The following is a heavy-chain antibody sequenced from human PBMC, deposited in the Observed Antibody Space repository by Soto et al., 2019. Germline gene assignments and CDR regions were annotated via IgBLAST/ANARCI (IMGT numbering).Heavy chain of an antibody. CDR2: INAGNGNT. V-gene: IGHV1-3*05. Sequence: QVQLVPSGAEEKKPGASVKVSCKASGYTFTSYAMHWVRQAPGQRLEWMGWINAGNGNTKYSQKFQGRVTITRDTSASTAYRERSSLRSEDTAVYYCARSIVVVTALDYWGQGTLVTVSS. D-gene: IGHD2-21*02. J-gene: IGHJ4*02. CDR1: GYTFTSYA. CDR3: ARSIVVVTALDY.